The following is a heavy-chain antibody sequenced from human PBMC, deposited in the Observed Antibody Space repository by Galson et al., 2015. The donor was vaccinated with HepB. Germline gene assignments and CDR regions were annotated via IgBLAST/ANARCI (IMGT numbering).Heavy chain of an antibody. D-gene: IGHD2-2*01. CDR1: GFTFTSSA. J-gene: IGHJ3*02. Sequence: SVKVSCKASGFTFTSSAMQWVRQARGQHLEWIGWIVVGSGNTNYAQKFQERVTITRDMSTSTAYMELSSLRSEDTAVYYCAASSLVVPAAASDAFDIWGQGTMVTVSS. CDR2: IVVGSGNT. V-gene: IGHV1-58*02. CDR3: AASSLVVPAAASDAFDI.